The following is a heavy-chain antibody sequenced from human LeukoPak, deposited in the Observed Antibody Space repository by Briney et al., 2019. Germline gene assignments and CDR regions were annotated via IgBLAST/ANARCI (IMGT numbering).Heavy chain of an antibody. CDR3: ARSSAYYNEADI. CDR2: INPSGGST. V-gene: IGHV1-46*01. D-gene: IGHD1-26*01. Sequence: AAVRVSCKTSGYSFTSYYMHWVRQAPVQGLEWLGIINPSGGSTTYAQKFQGRLTMTSDTSTSTVYMELSSLRSEDTAVYYCARSSAYYNEADIWGQGTMVTVSS. CDR1: GYSFTSYY. J-gene: IGHJ3*02.